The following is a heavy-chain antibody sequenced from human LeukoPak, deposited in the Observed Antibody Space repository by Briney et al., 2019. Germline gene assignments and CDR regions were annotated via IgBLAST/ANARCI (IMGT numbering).Heavy chain of an antibody. Sequence: SETLSLTCTVSGGSISSAAYYRGWVRQPPGKGLDWIGSIYYTGTTYYSPSLQTRATLSFDTSKNQFSLKLTSVTAADTAVYFCARRPIAAGNNWFDPWGQGTLVTVSS. CDR2: IYYTGTT. D-gene: IGHD6-13*01. J-gene: IGHJ5*02. CDR1: GGSISSAAYY. V-gene: IGHV4-39*01. CDR3: ARRPIAAGNNWFDP.